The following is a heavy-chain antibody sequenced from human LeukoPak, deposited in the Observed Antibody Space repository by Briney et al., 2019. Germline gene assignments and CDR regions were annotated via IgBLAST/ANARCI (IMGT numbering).Heavy chain of an antibody. CDR1: GYTFTSYA. Sequence: ASVKVSCKASGYTFTSYAMNWVRQAPGQGLEWTGWINTNTGNPTYAQGFTGRFVFSLDTSVSTAYLQISSLKAEDTAVYYCARVGVVVAAKGGLKAFSISAFDIWGQGTMVTVSS. CDR3: ARVGVVVAAKGGLKAFSISAFDI. V-gene: IGHV7-4-1*02. J-gene: IGHJ3*02. D-gene: IGHD2-15*01. CDR2: INTNTGNP.